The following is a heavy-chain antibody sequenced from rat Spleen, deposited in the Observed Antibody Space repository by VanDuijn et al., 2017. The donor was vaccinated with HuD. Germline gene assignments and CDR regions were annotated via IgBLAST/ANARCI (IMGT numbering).Heavy chain of an antibody. Sequence: EVQLVESGGGLVQPGRSLKLSCAASGFTFNTYDMAWVRQAPTQGLEWIASISTGGSTFYADSVKGRFSISRDNAENTVYLHMHSLRSEDTANYYCVKDRVGGYAFDYWGQGVMVTVSS. CDR2: ISTGGST. CDR1: GFTFNTYD. V-gene: IGHV5S13*01. CDR3: VKDRVGGYAFDY. D-gene: IGHD1-11*01. J-gene: IGHJ2*01.